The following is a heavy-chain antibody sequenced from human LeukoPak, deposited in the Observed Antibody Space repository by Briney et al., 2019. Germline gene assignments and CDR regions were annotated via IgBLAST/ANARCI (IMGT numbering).Heavy chain of an antibody. D-gene: IGHD2-8*01. Sequence: ASVKVSCKASGYTFTSYGISWVRPAPGQGLEWMGWISAYNGNTNYAQKLQGRVTMTTDTSTSTAYMELRSLRSDDTAVYYCARDLEGYCTNGVCLSPGGSWFDPWGQGTLVTVTS. J-gene: IGHJ5*02. V-gene: IGHV1-18*01. CDR1: GYTFTSYG. CDR2: ISAYNGNT. CDR3: ARDLEGYCTNGVCLSPGGSWFDP.